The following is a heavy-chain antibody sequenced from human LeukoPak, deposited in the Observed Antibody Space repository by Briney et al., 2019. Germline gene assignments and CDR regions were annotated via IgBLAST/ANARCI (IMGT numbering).Heavy chain of an antibody. Sequence: SETLSLTCTVSGGSISSYYWSWIRQPPGKGLEWIGYIYYSGSTNYNPSLKSRVTISVDTSKNQFSLKLSSVTAADTAVYYCARVGGGYLRTFDYWGQGTLVTVSS. V-gene: IGHV4-59*01. CDR3: ARVGGGYLRTFDY. CDR2: IYYSGST. D-gene: IGHD5-12*01. CDR1: GGSISSYY. J-gene: IGHJ4*02.